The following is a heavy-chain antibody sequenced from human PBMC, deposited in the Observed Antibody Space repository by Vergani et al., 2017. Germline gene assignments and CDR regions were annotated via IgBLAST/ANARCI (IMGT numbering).Heavy chain of an antibody. J-gene: IGHJ4*02. CDR1: GFTVSSNY. CDR2: IYSGGST. D-gene: IGHD3-10*01. V-gene: IGHV3-66*03. CDR3: AKGYFDMVRGVLDY. Sequence: EVQLVESGGGLIQPGGSLRLSCAASGFTVSSNYMSWVRQAPGKGLEWVSVIYSGGSTYYADSVKGRFTISRDNSKNTLYLQMNSLRAEDTAVYYCAKGYFDMVRGVLDYWGQGTLVTVSS.